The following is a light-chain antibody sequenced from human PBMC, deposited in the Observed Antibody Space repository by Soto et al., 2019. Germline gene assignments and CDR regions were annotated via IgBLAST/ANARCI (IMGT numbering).Light chain of an antibody. J-gene: IGKJ2*03. Sequence: DIQMTQSPSSLSASVGDRVTITCRASQYINNYLNWYQQKPGKAPNLLIYGAFTLQSGVPSRFSGSGSGTDFTLTISSLQPEDFATYYCQQSYSTPQRFGQGTKLEIK. CDR3: QQSYSTPQR. CDR1: QYINNY. V-gene: IGKV1-39*01. CDR2: GAF.